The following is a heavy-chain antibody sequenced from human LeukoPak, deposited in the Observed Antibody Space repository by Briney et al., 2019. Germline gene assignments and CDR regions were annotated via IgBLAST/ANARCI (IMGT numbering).Heavy chain of an antibody. Sequence: GGSLRLSCAASGFSHCTFRVMWLRQAPGTGLEWVANIKQERSETYYVKSVKDRFSISRDNAKNSLYLQMSAVRDEDTAVYYCARVKRNNYAHGTDYWGQGTLVTVSS. CDR3: ARVKRNNYAHGTDY. J-gene: IGHJ4*02. V-gene: IGHV3-7*04. CDR2: IKQERSET. D-gene: IGHD5-18*01. CDR1: GFSHCTFR.